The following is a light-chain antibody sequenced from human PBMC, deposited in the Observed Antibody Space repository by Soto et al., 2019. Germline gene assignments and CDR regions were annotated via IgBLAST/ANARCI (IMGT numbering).Light chain of an antibody. CDR3: QQCGSSPWT. V-gene: IGKV3-20*01. CDR1: HTVSSTF. Sequence: EIVLTQSPGTLSLSPGDTATLSCRASHTVSSTFLAWYQQKPGQAPRLLIDTVSTRATGIPDRFSGSGSGTNFTLTISRLEPDDFGVYYCQQCGSSPWTFGQGTKVEIK. J-gene: IGKJ1*01. CDR2: TVS.